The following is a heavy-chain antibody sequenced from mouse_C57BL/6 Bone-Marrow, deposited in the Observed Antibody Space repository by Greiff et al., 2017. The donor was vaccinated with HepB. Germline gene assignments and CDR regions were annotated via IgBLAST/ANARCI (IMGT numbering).Heavy chain of an antibody. D-gene: IGHD3-1*01. CDR2: IHPNSGST. CDR1: GYTFTSYW. Sequence: QVQLQQPGAELVKPGASVKLSCKASGYTFTSYWMHWVKQRPGQGLEWIGMIHPNSGSTNYNEKFKSKATLTVDKSSSTAYMQLSSLTSEDSAVYFCGRIGVGWFAYWGQGTLVTVSA. CDR3: GRIGVGWFAY. J-gene: IGHJ3*01. V-gene: IGHV1-64*01.